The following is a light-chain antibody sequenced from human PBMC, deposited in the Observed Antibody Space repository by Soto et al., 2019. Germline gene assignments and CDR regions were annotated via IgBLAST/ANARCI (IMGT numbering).Light chain of an antibody. Sequence: DIQMTQSPSTLSASVGDRVTITCRASQSISSWLAWYQQKPRKAPNLLIYKASSLESGVPSRFSGSGSGTEFTLTISSLQPDDFATYYCQQYNSYSTWTFGQGTKVDIK. CDR1: QSISSW. V-gene: IGKV1-5*03. CDR3: QQYNSYSTWT. J-gene: IGKJ1*01. CDR2: KAS.